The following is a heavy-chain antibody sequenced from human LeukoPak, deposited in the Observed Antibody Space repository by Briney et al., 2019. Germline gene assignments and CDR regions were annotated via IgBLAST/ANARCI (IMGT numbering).Heavy chain of an antibody. J-gene: IGHJ4*02. CDR1: GFTFSSYA. CDR2: ISGSGGST. V-gene: IGHV3-23*01. Sequence: GGSLRLSCAASGFTFSSYAMSWVRQAPGKGLEWVSVISGSGGSTYSADSVKGRFTISRENSKSTLYLQMNSLRAEDTAVYYCAKRRLGAANPGDFDYWGQGTLVTVSS. CDR3: AKRRLGAANPGDFDY. D-gene: IGHD2-15*01.